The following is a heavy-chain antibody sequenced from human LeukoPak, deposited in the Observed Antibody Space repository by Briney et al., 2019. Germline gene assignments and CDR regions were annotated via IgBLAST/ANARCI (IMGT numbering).Heavy chain of an antibody. D-gene: IGHD3-22*01. CDR2: IYYSGST. Sequence: PSETLSLTCTVSGGSISSYYWSWIRQPPGKGLEWIGYIYYSGSTNYNPSLKSRVTISVDTSKNQFSLKLSPVTAADTAVYYCARDLRSITMIAGAFDIWGQGTMVTVSS. J-gene: IGHJ3*02. CDR3: ARDLRSITMIAGAFDI. V-gene: IGHV4-59*01. CDR1: GGSISSYY.